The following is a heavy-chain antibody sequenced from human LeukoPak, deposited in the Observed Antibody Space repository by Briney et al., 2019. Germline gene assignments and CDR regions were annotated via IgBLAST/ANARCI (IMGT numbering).Heavy chain of an antibody. J-gene: IGHJ4*02. D-gene: IGHD2-21*02. V-gene: IGHV3-64D*06. Sequence: GGSLRLSCSASGFTFSRYAMHWVRQAPGKGLEYVSVISSNGGSTYYADSVKGRFTISRDNSKNTLYLQMSSLRAEDTAVYYCVKGVVVVTARAFDYWGQGTLVTVSS. CDR1: GFTFSRYA. CDR2: ISSNGGST. CDR3: VKGVVVVTARAFDY.